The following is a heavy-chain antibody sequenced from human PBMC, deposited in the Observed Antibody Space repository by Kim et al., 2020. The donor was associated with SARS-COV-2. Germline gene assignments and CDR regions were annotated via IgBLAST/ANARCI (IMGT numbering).Heavy chain of an antibody. CDR1: GFTFDDYT. J-gene: IGHJ6*02. V-gene: IGHV3-43*01. D-gene: IGHD2-15*01. CDR2: ISWDGGST. Sequence: GGSLRLSCAASGFTFDDYTMHWVRQAPGKGLEWVSLISWDGGSTYYADSVKGRFTISRDNSKNSLYLQMNSLRTEDTALYYCAKDRGRYCSGGSCYSPYYYGMDVWGQGTTVTVSS. CDR3: AKDRGRYCSGGSCYSPYYYGMDV.